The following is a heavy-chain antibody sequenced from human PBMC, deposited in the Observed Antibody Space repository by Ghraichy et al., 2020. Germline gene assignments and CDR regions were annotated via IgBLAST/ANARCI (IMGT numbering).Heavy chain of an antibody. V-gene: IGHV3-48*02. J-gene: IGHJ4*02. CDR1: GFTFSSYS. Sequence: LSLTCAASGFTFSSYSMNWVRQAPGKGLEWVSYISSSSSTIYYADSVKGRFTISRDNAKNSLYLQLNSLRDDDTAMYYCAREVSSSRFDYWGQGTLVTVSS. CDR3: AREVSSSRFDY. D-gene: IGHD6-6*01. CDR2: ISSSSSTI.